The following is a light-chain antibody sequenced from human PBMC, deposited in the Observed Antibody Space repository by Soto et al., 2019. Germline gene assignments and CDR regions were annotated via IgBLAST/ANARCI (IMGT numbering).Light chain of an antibody. J-gene: IGKJ4*01. V-gene: IGKV1-6*01. Sequence: AIQMTHSPSSRSSSVGYIVTITCLASQGIRNDLGWYQQKPGKAPKLLIYAASSLQSGVPSRFSGSGSGTDFTLTISSLQPEDFATYYCLQDYNYPLTFGGGTKVDIK. CDR2: AAS. CDR1: QGIRND. CDR3: LQDYNYPLT.